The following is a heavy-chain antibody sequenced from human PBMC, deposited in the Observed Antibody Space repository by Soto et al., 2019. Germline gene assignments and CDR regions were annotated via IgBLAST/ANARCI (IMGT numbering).Heavy chain of an antibody. CDR2: ISYDGSNK. CDR3: ASCYDYYGMDV. Sequence: QVQLVESGGGVVQPGRSLRLSCAASGFTFSSYAMHWVRQAPGKGLEWVAVISYDGSNKYYADSVKGRFTISRDNSKNTLYLQMNSLRAEDTAVYYCASCYDYYGMDVWGHGTTVTVSS. CDR1: GFTFSSYA. J-gene: IGHJ6*02. D-gene: IGHD2-2*01. V-gene: IGHV3-30-3*01.